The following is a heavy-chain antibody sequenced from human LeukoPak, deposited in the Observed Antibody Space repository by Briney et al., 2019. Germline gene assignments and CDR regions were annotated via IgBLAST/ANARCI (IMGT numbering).Heavy chain of an antibody. Sequence: GASVKVSCKASGYTFTSYGISWVRQAPGQGLEWMGSISVYNTNTNYAQNLQGRVTMTTDTSTSTAYMELRDLRSDDTAVYYCARGLGGTDLDYWGQGTLVTVSS. CDR3: ARGLGGTDLDY. D-gene: IGHD4-23*01. J-gene: IGHJ4*02. V-gene: IGHV1-18*01. CDR1: GYTFTSYG. CDR2: ISVYNTNT.